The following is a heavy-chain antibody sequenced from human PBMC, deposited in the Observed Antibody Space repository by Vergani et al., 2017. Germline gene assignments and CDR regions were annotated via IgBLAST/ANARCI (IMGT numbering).Heavy chain of an antibody. J-gene: IGHJ4*02. V-gene: IGHV4-4*07. D-gene: IGHD3-10*01. CDR3: ARGADYYGSGSYRPGFDY. CDR2: LCPSGST. CDR1: GAPISYWC. Sequence: QVQMQESGPGLVKTSETLSLTCSASGAPISYWCWSWLRQPAGKGLEWIGRLCPSGSTNYKPSLKSRVTMSIDTSKNQFSLKLTSVTAADTAVYYCARGADYYGSGSYRPGFDYWGQGTLVTVSS.